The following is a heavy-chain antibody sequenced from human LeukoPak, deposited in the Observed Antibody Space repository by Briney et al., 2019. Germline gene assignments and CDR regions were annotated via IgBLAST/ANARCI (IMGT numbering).Heavy chain of an antibody. CDR1: GFTFSSYA. CDR3: ARGTVTTFNYFCMDV. Sequence: GGSLRLSCAASGFTFSSYAMHWVRQAPGKGLEWVAVISYDGSNKYYADSVKGRFTISRDNSKNTLYLQMNSLRAEDTAVYYCARGTVTTFNYFCMDVWGKGTTVTVSS. J-gene: IGHJ6*04. D-gene: IGHD4-17*01. CDR2: ISYDGSNK. V-gene: IGHV3-30*04.